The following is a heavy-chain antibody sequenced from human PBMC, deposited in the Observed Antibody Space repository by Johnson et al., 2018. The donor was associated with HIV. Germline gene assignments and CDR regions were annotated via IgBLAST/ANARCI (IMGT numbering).Heavy chain of an antibody. Sequence: QVQLVESGGGVVQPGRSLRLSCAASGFTFSSYGMHWVRQAPGKGLEWVAVISYDGSNKYYADSVKGRFTISRDNSKNTLYLQMNSLRAEDTAVYYCASGGIAVKEPWSALDIWGQGTMVTVSS. CDR2: ISYDGSNK. J-gene: IGHJ3*02. CDR1: GFTFSSYG. V-gene: IGHV3-30*03. CDR3: ASGGIAVKEPWSALDI. D-gene: IGHD6-19*01.